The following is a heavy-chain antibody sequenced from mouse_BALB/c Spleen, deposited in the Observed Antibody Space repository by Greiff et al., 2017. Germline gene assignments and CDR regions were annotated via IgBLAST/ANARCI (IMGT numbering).Heavy chain of an antibody. CDR2: ISYDGSN. Sequence: VQLKESGPGLVKPSQSLSLTCTVTDYSITSDYAWNWIRQFPGNKLEWMGYISYDGSNNYNPSLKNRISITRDTSKNQFFLKLNSVTTEDTATYYCARAGSWFAYWGQGTLVTVSA. CDR1: DYSITSDYA. J-gene: IGHJ3*01. V-gene: IGHV3-6*02. CDR3: ARAGSWFAY.